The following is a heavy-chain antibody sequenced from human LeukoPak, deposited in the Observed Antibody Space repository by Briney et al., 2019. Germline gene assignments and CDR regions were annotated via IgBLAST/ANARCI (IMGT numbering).Heavy chain of an antibody. J-gene: IGHJ6*03. D-gene: IGHD3/OR15-3a*01. V-gene: IGHV4-59*08. Sequence: PSETLSLTCTVSGGSISSYYWSWIRQPPGKGLEWIGYIYYSGSTNYNPSLKSRVTISVDTSKKQFSLKLSSVTAADTAVYYCARRGLVNGYYYYYMDVWGKGTTVTISS. CDR3: ARRGLVNGYYYYYMDV. CDR2: IYYSGST. CDR1: GGSISSYY.